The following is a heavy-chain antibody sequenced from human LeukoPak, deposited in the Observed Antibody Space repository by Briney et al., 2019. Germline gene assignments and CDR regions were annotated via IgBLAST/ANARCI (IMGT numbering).Heavy chain of an antibody. D-gene: IGHD4-11*01. J-gene: IGHJ1*01. CDR3: ATGGNFYYSH. CDR1: GFSFSGYG. V-gene: IGHV3-33*01. Sequence: GGSLRLSCAASGFSFSGYGMHWVRQAPGKGLEWVAVAYGDGSSQYYADSVKGRFSISKDISKNTLSLQMNSLRAEDTAVYSCATGGNFYYSHWGQGTLVTVSS. CDR2: AYGDGSSQ.